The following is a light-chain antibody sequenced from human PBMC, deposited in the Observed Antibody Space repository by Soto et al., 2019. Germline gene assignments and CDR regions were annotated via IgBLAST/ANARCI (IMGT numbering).Light chain of an antibody. CDR3: SPHTGGSTLWV. CDR1: SSDVGGYNY. Sequence: QSVLTQPASVSGSPGQSITISCTGTSSDVGGYNYVSWYQQHAGKAPKLMIYDVTNRPSGVSYRFSGSKSANTASLTISGLQAEDEADYYCSPHTGGSTLWVFGGGTKLTVL. CDR2: DVT. V-gene: IGLV2-14*01. J-gene: IGLJ3*02.